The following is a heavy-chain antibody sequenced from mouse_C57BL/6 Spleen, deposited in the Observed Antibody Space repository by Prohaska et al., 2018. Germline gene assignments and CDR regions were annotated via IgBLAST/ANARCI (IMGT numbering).Heavy chain of an antibody. CDR3: PADPNAY. Sequence: EVKLEESGGGLVQPGGSMKLSCVASGFTFSNYWINWVRQSPEKGLELVAQIRLKSDNYATHYAESVKGRFTISRDDSKSSVYLQMNNLRAEDTGIYYCPADPNAYWGQGTLVTVSA. CDR2: IRLKSDNYAT. V-gene: IGHV6-3*01. J-gene: IGHJ3*01. CDR1: GFTFSNYW.